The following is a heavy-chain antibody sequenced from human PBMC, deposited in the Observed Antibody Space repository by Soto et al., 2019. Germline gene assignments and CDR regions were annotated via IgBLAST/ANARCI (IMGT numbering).Heavy chain of an antibody. CDR1: GYTLTELS. V-gene: IGHV1-24*01. CDR3: ATGLTICYY. CDR2: FDPEDGET. J-gene: IGHJ4*02. Sequence: AASVTGSCTVSGYTLTELSMHWVRQAPGKGLEWMGGFDPEDGETIYAQKFQGRVTMTEDTSTDTAYMELSSLRSEDTAVYYCATGLTICYYWGQGTLVTVSS. D-gene: IGHD3-3*01.